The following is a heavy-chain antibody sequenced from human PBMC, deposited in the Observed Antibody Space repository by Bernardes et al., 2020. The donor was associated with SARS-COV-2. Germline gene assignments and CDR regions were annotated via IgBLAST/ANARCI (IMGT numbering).Heavy chain of an antibody. CDR1: GYTFTDYF. J-gene: IGHJ4*02. CDR3: ARTRTTISTTGIPVDY. V-gene: IGHV1-2*02. Sequence: ASVKVSCKASGYTFTDYFIHWVRQAPGQRLEWMGWINPNTGGTNYVQKFQGRVTMTRDTSITTAYMELGWLGSDDTAIYYCARTRTTISTTGIPVDYWGQGTLVTVSS. CDR2: INPNTGGT. D-gene: IGHD2-21*02.